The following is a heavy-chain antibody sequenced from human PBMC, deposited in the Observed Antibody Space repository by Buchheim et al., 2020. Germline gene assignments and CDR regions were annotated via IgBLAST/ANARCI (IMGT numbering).Heavy chain of an antibody. CDR1: GFTFSSYA. Sequence: EVQLLESGGGLVQPGGSLRLSCAASGFTFSSYAMSWVRPAPGKGLEWVSAISGSGGSTYYADSVKGRFTISRANSKNTLYLQMNSLRAEDTAVYYCAKSQSPWRFGEILYDYWGQGTL. D-gene: IGHD3-10*01. J-gene: IGHJ4*02. CDR2: ISGSGGST. CDR3: AKSQSPWRFGEILYDY. V-gene: IGHV3-23*01.